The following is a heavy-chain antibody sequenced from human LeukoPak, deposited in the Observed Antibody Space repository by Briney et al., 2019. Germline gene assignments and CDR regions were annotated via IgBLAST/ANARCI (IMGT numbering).Heavy chain of an antibody. CDR3: ARGPPLYYDILTGYSSPNYYYMDV. V-gene: IGHV4-59*01. Sequence: PSETLSLTCTVSDDSITIYYWTWIRQPPGKGLEWIGYIDHTGSTNYNPSLNSRVTISRDTSKNHFSLELSSVTAADTAVYYCARGPPLYYDILTGYSSPNYYYMDVWGKGTTVTISS. CDR2: IDHTGST. J-gene: IGHJ6*03. D-gene: IGHD3-9*01. CDR1: DDSITIYY.